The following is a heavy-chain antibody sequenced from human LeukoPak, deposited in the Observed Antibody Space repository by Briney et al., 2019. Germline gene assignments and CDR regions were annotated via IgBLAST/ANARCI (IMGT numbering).Heavy chain of an antibody. CDR3: ARHTSRGTSGWYRVFDY. D-gene: IGHD6-19*01. CDR2: TYYSGNT. CDR1: GGSINSYY. J-gene: IGHJ4*02. Sequence: PSETLSLTCTVPGGSINSYYWSRFRQPPGKGLEWIGYTYYSGNTYYNPSLKSRVTISVDTSKNQFSLKLSSVTAADTAVYYCARHTSRGTSGWYRVFDYWGQGTLVTVSS. V-gene: IGHV4-59*08.